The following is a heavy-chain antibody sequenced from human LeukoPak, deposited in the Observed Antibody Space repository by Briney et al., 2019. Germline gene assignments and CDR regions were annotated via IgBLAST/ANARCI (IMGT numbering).Heavy chain of an antibody. V-gene: IGHV3-21*01. D-gene: IGHD3-22*01. Sequence: GGSLRLSCAASGFTFSSYSMNWVRQAPGKGLEWVSSISSSSSYIYYADSVKGRFTISRDSAKNSLYLQMNSLRAEDTAVYYCARAPMDSSGYYYGDYWGQGTLVTVSS. J-gene: IGHJ4*02. CDR1: GFTFSSYS. CDR2: ISSSSSYI. CDR3: ARAPMDSSGYYYGDY.